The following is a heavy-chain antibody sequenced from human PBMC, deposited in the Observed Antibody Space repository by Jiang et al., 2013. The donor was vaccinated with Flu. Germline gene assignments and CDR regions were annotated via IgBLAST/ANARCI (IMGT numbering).Heavy chain of an antibody. D-gene: IGHD3-10*01. CDR2: IGAYNGNT. J-gene: IGHJ6*02. Sequence: SVKVSCKASGYTFTSYGISWVRQAPGQGLEWMGWIGAYNGNTNYAQKLQGRVTMTTDTSTSTAYMELRSLRSDDTAVYYCARAGSILLWFGESRGMDVWGQGTTVTVSS. CDR3: ARAGSILLWFGESRGMDV. V-gene: IGHV1-18*01. CDR1: GYTFTSYG.